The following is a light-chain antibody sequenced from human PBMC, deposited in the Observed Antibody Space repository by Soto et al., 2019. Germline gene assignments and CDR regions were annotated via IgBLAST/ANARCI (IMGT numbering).Light chain of an antibody. V-gene: IGKV3-20*01. J-gene: IGKJ2*01. CDR1: QSVSSSY. Sequence: EIVLTQSPGTLSLSPGERATLSCRASQSVSSSYLAWYQQKPGQAPRLLIYGASSRATGIPDRFSGSGSGTDFTLTISRLEPEDFAVYFCQHYGNSPPFTFGPGTK. CDR3: QHYGNSPPFT. CDR2: GAS.